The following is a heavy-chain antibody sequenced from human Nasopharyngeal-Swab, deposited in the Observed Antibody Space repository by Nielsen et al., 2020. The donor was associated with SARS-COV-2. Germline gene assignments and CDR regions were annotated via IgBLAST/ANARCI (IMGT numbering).Heavy chain of an antibody. CDR1: GFTFSYSA. CDR2: IISKVNNYAT. CDR3: TRCGGGCYSGRDY. D-gene: IGHD2-15*01. Sequence: GDSLKLSCAASGFTFSYSAIHWFRQASWKVLEWVFRIISKVNNYATAYSASVKGRFIIFRDDPTNTAYLQMNSLKTEDTAMYYCTRCGGGCYSGRDYWGKGTLVTVSS. V-gene: IGHV3-73*01. J-gene: IGHJ4*02.